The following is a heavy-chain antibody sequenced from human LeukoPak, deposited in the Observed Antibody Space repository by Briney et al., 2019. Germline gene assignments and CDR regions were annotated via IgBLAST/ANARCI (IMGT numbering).Heavy chain of an antibody. V-gene: IGHV3-48*03. J-gene: IGHJ4*02. Sequence: GGSLRLSCAASGFTFSSHEMNWVRQAPGKGLEWVSYISDGGKTIYYADSVKGRFTISRDNARNSLYLQMNSLRAEDTAVYYCVRRFDYWGQGNLVTVSS. CDR3: VRRFDY. CDR2: ISDGGKTI. CDR1: GFTFSSHE.